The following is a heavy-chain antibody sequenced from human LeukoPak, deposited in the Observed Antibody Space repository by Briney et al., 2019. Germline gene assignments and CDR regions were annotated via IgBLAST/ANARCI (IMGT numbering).Heavy chain of an antibody. CDR2: ISGSSSYI. Sequence: GGSLRLSCAASGFTFSTYNMNWVRQAPGKGLEWVSSISGSSSYIYYADSVKGRFSISRDNAKNSLYLQMNSLRAEDTAVYYCARVYELREEDYYYYYMDVWGKGTTVTVSS. CDR1: GFTFSTYN. D-gene: IGHD5/OR15-5a*01. J-gene: IGHJ6*03. CDR3: ARVYELREEDYYYYYMDV. V-gene: IGHV3-21*01.